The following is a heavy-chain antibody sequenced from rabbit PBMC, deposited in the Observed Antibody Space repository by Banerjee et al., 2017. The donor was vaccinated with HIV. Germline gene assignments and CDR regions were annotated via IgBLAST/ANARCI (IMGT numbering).Heavy chain of an antibody. CDR3: ARVNAGSGGYPYYFNL. D-gene: IGHD1-1*01. Sequence: QEQLEESGGDLVKPEGSLTLTCTASGFSFTSSYWICWVRQAPGKGLEWIACIYGGSTAYIYYASWAKGRFTISKTSSTTVTLQMTSLTAADTATYFCARVNAGSGGYPYYFNLWGQGTLVTVS. CDR1: GFSFTSSYW. CDR2: IYGGSTAYI. V-gene: IGHV1S45*01. J-gene: IGHJ4*01.